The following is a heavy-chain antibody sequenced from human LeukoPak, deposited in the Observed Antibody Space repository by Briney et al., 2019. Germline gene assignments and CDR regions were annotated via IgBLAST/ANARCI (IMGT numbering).Heavy chain of an antibody. CDR2: INAGNGNA. CDR3: GSGDWFDP. J-gene: IGHJ5*02. D-gene: IGHD2-15*01. Sequence: ASLKVSRKDSGYTLTSYAMHWVRQTPGQRRECLGWINAGNGNAKYSQMLQGRVTITRRTSASRAYVELSSLRSEDTAVCYCGSGDWFDPCGQGTLVTVSS. CDR1: GYTLTSYA. V-gene: IGHV1-3*01.